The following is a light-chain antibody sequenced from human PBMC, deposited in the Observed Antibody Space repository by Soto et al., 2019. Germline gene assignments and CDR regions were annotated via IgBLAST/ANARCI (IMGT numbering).Light chain of an antibody. V-gene: IGKV3-20*01. CDR3: QQYSNSAFA. J-gene: IGKJ3*01. CDR1: QSVSRSY. Sequence: EIVLTQSPGTLSLSPGERATLSCRASQSVSRSYLAWYQQKPDLAPRLLIYVASSRATGIPYRFSGSGSGTVFSLTISRLETADFGVYYCQQYSNSAFAFGPGEKVDI. CDR2: VAS.